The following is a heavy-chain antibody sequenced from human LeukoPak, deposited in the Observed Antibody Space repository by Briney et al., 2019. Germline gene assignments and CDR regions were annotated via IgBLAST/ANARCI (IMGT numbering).Heavy chain of an antibody. D-gene: IGHD6-13*01. V-gene: IGHV1-2*02. CDR1: GYRFTDNY. J-gene: IGHJ4*02. CDR2: ASPDSGGT. Sequence: GASVKVSCKASGYRFTDNYVHCVRQAPGQGLEWMGRASPDSGGTNYAQKFQGRVTMTTDTTISTAYMELSRLRSDDTAVYYCASGLNSRSTRCWGQGTRVTVSS. CDR3: ASGLNSRSTRC.